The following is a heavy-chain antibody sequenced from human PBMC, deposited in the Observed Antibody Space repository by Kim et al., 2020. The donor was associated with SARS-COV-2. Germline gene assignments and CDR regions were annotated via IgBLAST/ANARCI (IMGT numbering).Heavy chain of an antibody. J-gene: IGHJ4*02. CDR3: ARDIALVPAAMGLEY. CDR1: GYTFTSYY. CDR2: INTSGGST. D-gene: IGHD2-2*01. V-gene: IGHV1-46*01. Sequence: ASVKVSCKAYGYTFTSYYMHWVRQAPGQGLEWMGIINTSGGSTSYAQKFQGRVTMTRDTSTSTVYMELSSLRSEDTAVYYCARDIALVPAAMGLEYWGQGPLVTVSS.